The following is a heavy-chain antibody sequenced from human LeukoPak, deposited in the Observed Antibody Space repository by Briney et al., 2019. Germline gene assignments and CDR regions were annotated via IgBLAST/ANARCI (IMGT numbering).Heavy chain of an antibody. CDR1: GGSISSSSYY. D-gene: IGHD6-6*01. CDR2: IYYSGST. J-gene: IGHJ4*02. CDR3: ARESTFEYSSSWFDY. Sequence: SETLSLTCTVSGGSISSSSYYGGWIRQPPGKGLEWIGSIYYSGSTYYNPSLKSRVTISVDTSKNQFSLKLSSVTAADTAVYYCARESTFEYSSSWFDYWGQGTLVTVSS. V-gene: IGHV4-39*07.